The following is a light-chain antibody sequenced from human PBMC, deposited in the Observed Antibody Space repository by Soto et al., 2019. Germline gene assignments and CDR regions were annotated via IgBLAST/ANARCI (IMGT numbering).Light chain of an antibody. Sequence: QSALTQPPSVSAAPGQKVTISCSGSGSNIGKNSVSWYQQLPGTAPKLLIYDNYKRPSGIPDRFSGSRSGTSATLGITGLQTGDEADYYCGTWDSSVRAGVFGTGTKVTV. CDR2: DNY. CDR1: GSNIGKNS. J-gene: IGLJ1*01. V-gene: IGLV1-51*01. CDR3: GTWDSSVRAGV.